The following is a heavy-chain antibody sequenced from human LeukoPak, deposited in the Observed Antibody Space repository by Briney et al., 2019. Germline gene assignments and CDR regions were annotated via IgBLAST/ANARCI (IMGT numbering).Heavy chain of an antibody. Sequence: GGSLRLSCAASGFTFSSYAMHWVRQAPGKGLEWVAVISYDGSNKYYADSVKGRFTISRDNSKNTLYLQMNSLRAEDTAVYYCARGGEPWGQGTLVTVSS. V-gene: IGHV3-30*04. CDR3: ARGGEP. J-gene: IGHJ5*02. CDR1: GFTFSSYA. CDR2: ISYDGSNK. D-gene: IGHD3-10*01.